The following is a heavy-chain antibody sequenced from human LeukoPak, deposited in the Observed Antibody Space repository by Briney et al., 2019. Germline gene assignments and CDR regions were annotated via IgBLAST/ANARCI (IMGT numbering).Heavy chain of an antibody. Sequence: SETLSLTCTVSGGSISSYYWSWIRQPPGKGLEWIGEINHSGSTNYNPSLKSRVTISVDTSKNQLSLKLSSVTAADTAVYYCARASYYYDSSGYYPLVDYWGQGTLVTVSS. CDR2: INHSGST. CDR3: ARASYYYDSSGYYPLVDY. V-gene: IGHV4-34*01. J-gene: IGHJ4*02. D-gene: IGHD3-22*01. CDR1: GGSISSYY.